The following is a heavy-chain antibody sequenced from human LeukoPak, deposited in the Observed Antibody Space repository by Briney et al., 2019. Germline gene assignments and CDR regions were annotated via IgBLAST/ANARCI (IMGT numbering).Heavy chain of an antibody. D-gene: IGHD6-19*01. CDR2: ISFDGGTK. Sequence: GGSLRLSCAASGFSFGSYGIHWVRQAPGKGLEWVAVISFDGGTKYYADSVKGRFTISRDDSKNTLYLEMNSLGAEDTAVYYCARGPVAGARGGFDYWGQGTLVTVSS. J-gene: IGHJ4*02. CDR3: ARGPVAGARGGFDY. V-gene: IGHV3-30*03. CDR1: GFSFGSYG.